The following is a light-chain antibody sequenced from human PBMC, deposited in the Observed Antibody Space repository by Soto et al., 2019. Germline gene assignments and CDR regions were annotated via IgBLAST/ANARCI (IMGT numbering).Light chain of an antibody. CDR3: CSYAGSSVVV. J-gene: IGLJ3*02. Sequence: QSVLTQPASVSGSPGQSITISCTGTSSDVGSYDLVSWYQQLPGRAPKLIIYEVNERPSGISSRFSGSKSGNTASLTISGLQAEDEADYYCCSYAGSSVVVFGGGTQLTV. CDR1: SSDVGSYDL. CDR2: EVN. V-gene: IGLV2-23*02.